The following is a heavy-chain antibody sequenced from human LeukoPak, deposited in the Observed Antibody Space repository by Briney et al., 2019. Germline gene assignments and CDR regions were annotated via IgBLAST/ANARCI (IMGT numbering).Heavy chain of an antibody. CDR2: ISSSSSYL. J-gene: IGHJ4*02. CDR3: AKSIPAIAVAVSTRQ. Sequence: GGSLRLSCAASGFTFSSYSMNWVRQAPGEGLEWVSSISSSSSYLYYADSVKGRFTISRDNAKNSLYLQMNSLRAEDTAVYYCAKSIPAIAVAVSTRQWGQGTLVTVSS. D-gene: IGHD6-19*01. CDR1: GFTFSSYS. V-gene: IGHV3-21*01.